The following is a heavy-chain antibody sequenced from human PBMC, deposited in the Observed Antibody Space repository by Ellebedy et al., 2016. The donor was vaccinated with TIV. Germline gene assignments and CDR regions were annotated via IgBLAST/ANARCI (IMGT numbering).Heavy chain of an antibody. Sequence: SETLSLTXTVSGGSISSSSSYWGWIRRPPGKGLEWIGSISYSGSTYYNPSLNSRVTISVDTSKNQFSLRLSSVTAADTAVYYCARLAREYYYGSWTPPVNFDYWGQGTLVTVPS. CDR1: GGSISSSSSY. D-gene: IGHD3-10*01. CDR2: ISYSGST. CDR3: ARLAREYYYGSWTPPVNFDY. V-gene: IGHV4-39*01. J-gene: IGHJ4*02.